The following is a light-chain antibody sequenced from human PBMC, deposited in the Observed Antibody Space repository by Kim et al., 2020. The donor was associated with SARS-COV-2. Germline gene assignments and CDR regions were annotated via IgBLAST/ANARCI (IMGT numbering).Light chain of an antibody. J-gene: IGKJ1*01. Sequence: IVMTQSPATLSLSPGERATLSCRASQTLTYTLSWYQQRPGQAPRLLIYDASTRATGIPARFSGSGSGTEFTLTISSLQSEDFAVYYCQQYNKWPRTFGQGTKVDIK. CDR2: DAS. CDR1: QTLTYT. V-gene: IGKV3-15*01. CDR3: QQYNKWPRT.